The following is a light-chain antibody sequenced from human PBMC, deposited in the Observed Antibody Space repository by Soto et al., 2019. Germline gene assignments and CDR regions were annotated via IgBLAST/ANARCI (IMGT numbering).Light chain of an antibody. J-gene: IGKJ1*01. V-gene: IGKV3-11*01. CDR3: QQRFSWPRT. CDR2: DAS. Sequence: EIVLTQSTATLSLSPGERGTLSCRASQSISSSLAWYQQKPGQAPRLLIYDASNRATGIPARFSGSGSGTDFTLTISSLEPEDFAVYYCQQRFSWPRTFGQGTKVEIK. CDR1: QSISSS.